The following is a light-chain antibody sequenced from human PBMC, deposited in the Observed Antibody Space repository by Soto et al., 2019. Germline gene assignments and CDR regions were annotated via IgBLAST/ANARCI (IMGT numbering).Light chain of an antibody. CDR3: SSYKRTGTIVV. Sequence: QSALTQPASVSGSPGQSITISCTGTSSDVGDYNYVSWYQQHSGKAPKLMIYGVINRPSGVSDRFSGSKSGNTASLTISGLQAEDEAEYYCSSYKRTGTIVVFGGGTKVTVL. V-gene: IGLV2-14*03. CDR2: GVI. CDR1: SSDVGDYNY. J-gene: IGLJ3*02.